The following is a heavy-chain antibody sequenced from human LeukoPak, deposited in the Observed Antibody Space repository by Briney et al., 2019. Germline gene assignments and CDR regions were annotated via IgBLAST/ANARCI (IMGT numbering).Heavy chain of an antibody. V-gene: IGHV1-24*01. CDR2: FDPEDGET. CDR3: ARCYQLGDGMDV. J-gene: IGHJ6*02. Sequence: SVKVSCNVSGYTLTELSMHWVRQAPGKGLEWMGGFDPEDGETIYAQKFQGRVTMTEDTSSDTAYMELSSLRSEDTAVYYCARCYQLGDGMDVWGQGTTVTVSS. D-gene: IGHD1-1*01. CDR1: GYTLTELS.